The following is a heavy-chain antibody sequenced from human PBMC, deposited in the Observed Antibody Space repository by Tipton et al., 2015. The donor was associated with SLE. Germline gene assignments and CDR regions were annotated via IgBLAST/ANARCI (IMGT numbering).Heavy chain of an antibody. V-gene: IGHV3-21*01. J-gene: IGHJ4*02. CDR2: ISSRSAYI. Sequence: SLRLSCEASGFNFGSYSMNWVRQASGKGLEWVSSISSRSAYIYYADSLKDRFTISRDNAKNSLYLQMTSLRAEDTAVYYCARDSGIRTVDYWGQGTLVIASS. D-gene: IGHD1-14*01. CDR3: ARDSGIRTVDY. CDR1: GFNFGSYS.